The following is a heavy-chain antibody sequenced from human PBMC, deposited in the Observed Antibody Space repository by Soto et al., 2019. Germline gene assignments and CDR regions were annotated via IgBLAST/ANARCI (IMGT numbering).Heavy chain of an antibody. CDR3: AKDTSIAARLDYYYYGMDV. V-gene: IGHV3-30*18. Sequence: QVQLVESGGGVVQPGRSLRLSCAASGFTFSSYGMHWVRQAPGKGLEWVAVISYDGSNKYYADSVKGRFTISRDNSKNTLYLQMNSLRAEDTAVYYCAKDTSIAARLDYYYYGMDVWGQGTTVTVSS. J-gene: IGHJ6*02. D-gene: IGHD6-6*01. CDR2: ISYDGSNK. CDR1: GFTFSSYG.